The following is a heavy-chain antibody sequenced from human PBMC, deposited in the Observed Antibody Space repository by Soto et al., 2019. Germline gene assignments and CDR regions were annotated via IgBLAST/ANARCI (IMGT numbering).Heavy chain of an antibody. CDR3: ARGLRTGNYGMDV. CDR1: GGTFDNYA. J-gene: IGHJ6*02. D-gene: IGHD2-15*01. V-gene: IGHV1-69*13. Sequence: SVKVSFKASGGTFDNYAVSWVRQAPGQGLEWMGGIIPMFETVNYAQRFQGRLTIAADESTSTAYMELTSLTSADTAIYFCARGLRTGNYGMDVWGQGTTVTVSS. CDR2: IIPMFETV.